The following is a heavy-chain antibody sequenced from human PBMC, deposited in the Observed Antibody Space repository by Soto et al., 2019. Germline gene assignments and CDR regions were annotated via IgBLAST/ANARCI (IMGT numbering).Heavy chain of an antibody. V-gene: IGHV3-23*01. CDR2: ISDSGEYA. CDR1: GFIVSSYA. CDR3: AKTARMTRPRGEFDY. D-gene: IGHD3-10*01. Sequence: GGSLRLSCAASGFIVSSYAMSWVREAPGKGLEWVSGISDSGEYAYYADSVRGRFSISRDNSKNTLYLQMNSLRDDDAAVYYCAKTARMTRPRGEFDYRGQGTLVTVSS. J-gene: IGHJ4*02.